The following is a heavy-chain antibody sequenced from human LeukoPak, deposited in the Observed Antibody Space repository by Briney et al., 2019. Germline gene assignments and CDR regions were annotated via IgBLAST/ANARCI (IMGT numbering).Heavy chain of an antibody. V-gene: IGHV3-23*01. D-gene: IGHD2-2*01. Sequence: PGGSLRLSCAASGFTFYNYVMSWVRQTPGEGLEWVSLISVNGGRASYADSVKGRFTISRDNLKSTVYLQMNSLRAEDTAIYYCVKDHTESYPWYMDFWGRGALVTVSS. CDR2: ISVNGGRA. CDR1: GFTFYNYV. CDR3: VKDHTESYPWYMDF. J-gene: IGHJ2*01.